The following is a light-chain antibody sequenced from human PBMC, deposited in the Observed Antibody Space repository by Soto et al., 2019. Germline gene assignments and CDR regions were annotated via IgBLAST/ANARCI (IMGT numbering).Light chain of an antibody. CDR2: AAS. J-gene: IGKJ4*01. CDR3: QQSHSAPLT. V-gene: IGKV1-39*01. Sequence: QMTQSPSSLFASVGDRVNITCRASQSISSHLNWYQQKVGQTPRLLIYAASTLQSEVPPRFSGSGSGTEFTLTISGLQREDFATYYCQQSHSAPLTFGGGTKIQI. CDR1: QSISSH.